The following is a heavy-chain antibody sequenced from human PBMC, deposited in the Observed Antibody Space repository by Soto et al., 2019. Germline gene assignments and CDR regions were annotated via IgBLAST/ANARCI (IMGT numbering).Heavy chain of an antibody. CDR2: ISDDGSNK. D-gene: IGHD1-1*01. CDR3: ARDLTGTTSEGGY. Sequence: GGSLRLSCAASGFTFSGYAMHWVRQSPGKGLEWVAVISDDGSNKYYADSVKGRFTISRDNSKNTLYLQMNSLRAEDTTVYYCARDLTGTTSEGGYWGQGTLVTVSS. J-gene: IGHJ4*02. CDR1: GFTFSGYA. V-gene: IGHV3-30-3*01.